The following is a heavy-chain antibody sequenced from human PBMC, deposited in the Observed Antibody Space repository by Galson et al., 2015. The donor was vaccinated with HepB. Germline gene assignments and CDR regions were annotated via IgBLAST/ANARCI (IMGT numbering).Heavy chain of an antibody. Sequence: SVKVSCKASGGTFSSYAISWVRQAPGQGLEWMGGIIPIFGTANYAQKFQGRVTITADESTSTAYMELSSLRSEDTAVYYCARAFNNYYDSSGYPAYYFDYWGQGTLVTVSS. J-gene: IGHJ4*02. CDR3: ARAFNNYYDSSGYPAYYFDY. D-gene: IGHD3-22*01. CDR2: IIPIFGTA. V-gene: IGHV1-69*13. CDR1: GGTFSSYA.